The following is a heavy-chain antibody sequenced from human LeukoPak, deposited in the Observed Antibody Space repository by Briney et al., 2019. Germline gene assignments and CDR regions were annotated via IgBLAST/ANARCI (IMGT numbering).Heavy chain of an antibody. D-gene: IGHD5-12*01. Sequence: ASVKVPCKASGYTFTSYGISWVRQAPGQGLEWMGWISAYNGNTNYAQKLQGRVTMTTDTSTSTAYMELRSLRSDDTAVYYCARTVTHSGYDYYDYWGQGTLVTVSS. V-gene: IGHV1-18*01. CDR3: ARTVTHSGYDYYDY. CDR2: ISAYNGNT. CDR1: GYTFTSYG. J-gene: IGHJ4*02.